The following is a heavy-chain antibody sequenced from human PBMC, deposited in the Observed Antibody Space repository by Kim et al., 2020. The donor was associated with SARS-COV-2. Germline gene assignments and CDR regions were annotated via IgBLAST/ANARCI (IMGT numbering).Heavy chain of an antibody. V-gene: IGHV4-39*07. Sequence: TPPLKGRVTISRDTSKNQFSLKLSSVTAADTAVYYCAGGIAIAAAGTVGWGQGTLVTVSS. CDR3: AGGIAIAAAGTVG. J-gene: IGHJ4*02. D-gene: IGHD6-13*01.